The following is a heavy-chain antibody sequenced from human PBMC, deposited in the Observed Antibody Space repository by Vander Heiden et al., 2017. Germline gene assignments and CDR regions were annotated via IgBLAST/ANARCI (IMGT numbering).Heavy chain of an antibody. CDR2: ISRDGSSP. CDR1: GFCFRADW. J-gene: IGHJ4*02. V-gene: IGHV3-74*03. CDR3: REETSASVGY. D-gene: IGHD1-26*01. Sequence: EVQPVESGGGLVQPGGSLTLSCAASGFCFRADWMHWVRQAPGEGLGWDSRISRDGSSPSYADSVKGRFAISRDNAKKTLYIQMNSLRAEDTAVYYCREETSASVGYWGQGILVTVSS.